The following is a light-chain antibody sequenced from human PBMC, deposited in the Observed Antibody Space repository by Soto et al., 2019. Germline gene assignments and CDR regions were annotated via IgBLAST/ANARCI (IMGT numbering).Light chain of an antibody. Sequence: EIVLTQSPGTLSLSPGERATLSCRASQSVSSSFLAWYQQNPGQAPRLLIYGASTRATGIPDVFSGSGSGTAFTLTISRLEPEDFAEYYCQQYDSSPWTFGQGTKVEIK. CDR3: QQYDSSPWT. CDR2: GAS. J-gene: IGKJ1*01. V-gene: IGKV3-20*01. CDR1: QSVSSSF.